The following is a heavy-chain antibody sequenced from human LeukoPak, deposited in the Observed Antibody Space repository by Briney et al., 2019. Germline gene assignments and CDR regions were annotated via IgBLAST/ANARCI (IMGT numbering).Heavy chain of an antibody. Sequence: SETLSLTCTVSGGSTSSYYWNWIRQPPGKGLEWIGYIYYSETTNYNPSLKSRVTISVDTSKNQFSLKLSSVTAADTAIYYCARHLGSGWRDAFDIWGQGTMVTVSS. V-gene: IGHV4-59*08. D-gene: IGHD6-19*01. CDR2: IYYSETT. CDR1: GGSTSSYY. J-gene: IGHJ3*02. CDR3: ARHLGSGWRDAFDI.